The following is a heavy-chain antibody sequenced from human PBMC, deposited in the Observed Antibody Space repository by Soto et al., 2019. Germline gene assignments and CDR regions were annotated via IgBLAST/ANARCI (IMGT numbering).Heavy chain of an antibody. V-gene: IGHV1-69*13. Sequence: SLKVSCKASGGTFSSYAISWVRQAPGQGLEWMGGIIPIFGTANYAQKFQGRVTITADESTSTAYMELSSLRSEDTAVYYCARGAVAADGTSWFDPWGQGTLVTVSS. CDR1: GGTFSSYA. D-gene: IGHD6-13*01. CDR2: IIPIFGTA. J-gene: IGHJ5*02. CDR3: ARGAVAADGTSWFDP.